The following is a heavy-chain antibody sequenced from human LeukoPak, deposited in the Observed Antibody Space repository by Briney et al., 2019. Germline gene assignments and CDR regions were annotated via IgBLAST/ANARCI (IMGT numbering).Heavy chain of an antibody. D-gene: IGHD6-19*01. Sequence: PSETLSLTCTVSGGSISSYYWSWIRQPPGKGLEWIGYIYYSGSTNYNPSLKSRVTISVDTSKNQFSLKLSPVTAADTAVYYCARRAYSSGWYWFDPWGQGTLVTVSS. V-gene: IGHV4-59*08. CDR1: GGSISSYY. CDR2: IYYSGST. J-gene: IGHJ5*02. CDR3: ARRAYSSGWYWFDP.